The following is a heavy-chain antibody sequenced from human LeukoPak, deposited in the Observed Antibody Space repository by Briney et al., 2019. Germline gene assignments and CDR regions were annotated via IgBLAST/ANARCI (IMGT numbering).Heavy chain of an antibody. CDR1: GFTVSSNY. Sequence: GGSLRLSCAASGFTVSSNYMSWVRQAPGKGLEWVSVIYSGGSTYYADSVKGRFTISRDNSKNTLYLQMNSQRAEDTAVYYCARDRYSSTSCYGWLDAFDIWGQGTMVTVSS. D-gene: IGHD2-2*01. V-gene: IGHV3-66*01. J-gene: IGHJ3*02. CDR2: IYSGGST. CDR3: ARDRYSSTSCYGWLDAFDI.